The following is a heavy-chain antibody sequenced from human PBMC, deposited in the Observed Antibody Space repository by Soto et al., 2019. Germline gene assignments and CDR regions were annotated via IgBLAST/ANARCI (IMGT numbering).Heavy chain of an antibody. CDR1: GGSISSGGYY. CDR3: ARGAHDSSAYRWFDP. CDR2: IHYSGST. V-gene: IGHV4-31*03. J-gene: IGHJ5*02. Sequence: QVQLQESGPGLVKPSQTLSLTCTVSGGSISSGGYYWSWIRQHPGKGLEWIGYIHYSGSTYYNPSRKSRVITSPDTTKNQTSPKLSSVTAADTAVYYCARGAHDSSAYRWFDPWGQGTLVTVSS. D-gene: IGHD3-22*01.